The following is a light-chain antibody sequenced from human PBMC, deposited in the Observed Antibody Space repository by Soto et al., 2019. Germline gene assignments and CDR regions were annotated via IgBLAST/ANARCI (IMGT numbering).Light chain of an antibody. V-gene: IGKV3-20*01. CDR2: GAS. Sequence: VLPQSPDTLSLSPGDRATLSCRARQSGRSTFLAWYQQKPGQAPRLLIYGASNRAADIPEMFSGSASGTEFTLTIIRLEPDESAVYYCQQYHDSPMYTFGQGTKLQIK. CDR1: QSGRSTF. J-gene: IGKJ2*01. CDR3: QQYHDSPMYT.